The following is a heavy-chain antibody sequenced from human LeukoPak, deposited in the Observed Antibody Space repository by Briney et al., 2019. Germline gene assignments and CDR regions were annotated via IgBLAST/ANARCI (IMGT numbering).Heavy chain of an antibody. CDR2: INAGNGNT. CDR3: ARDRGGAGDFDY. J-gene: IGHJ4*02. D-gene: IGHD3-16*01. Sequence: ASVKVSCKASGYTFTSYAMHWVRQAPGQRLEWMGWINAGNGNTKYSQKFQGRVTITRDTSASTAYMELSSLRSEDTAVYYCARDRGGAGDFDYWGQRTLVTVSS. CDR1: GYTFTSYA. V-gene: IGHV1-3*01.